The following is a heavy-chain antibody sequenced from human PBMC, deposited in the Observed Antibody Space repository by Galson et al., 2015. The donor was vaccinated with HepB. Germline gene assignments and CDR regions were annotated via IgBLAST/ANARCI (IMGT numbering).Heavy chain of an antibody. D-gene: IGHD6-13*01. CDR1: GFTFSSYG. J-gene: IGHJ4*02. CDR3: AKDRSSWYSLDY. V-gene: IGHV3-30*18. CDR2: ISYDGSNK. Sequence: SLRLSCAASGFTFSSYGMHWVRQAPGKGLEWVAVISYDGSNKYYADSVKGRFTISRDNSKNTLYLQMNSLRAEDTAVYYCAKDRSSWYSLDYWGQGTLVTVSS.